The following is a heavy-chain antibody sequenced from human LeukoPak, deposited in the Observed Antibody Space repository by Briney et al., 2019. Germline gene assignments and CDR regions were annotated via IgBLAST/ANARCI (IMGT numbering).Heavy chain of an antibody. CDR1: GGTFSSYA. CDR3: ARAELAYCGGDCYSYAFDI. D-gene: IGHD2-21*01. CDR2: VIPIFGTA. J-gene: IGHJ3*02. V-gene: IGHV1-69*01. Sequence: SVKVSCKASGGTFSSYAISWVRQAPGQGLEWMGGVIPIFGTANYAQKFQGRVTITADESTSTAYMELGSLRSEDTAVYYCARAELAYCGGDCYSYAFDIWGQGTMVTVSS.